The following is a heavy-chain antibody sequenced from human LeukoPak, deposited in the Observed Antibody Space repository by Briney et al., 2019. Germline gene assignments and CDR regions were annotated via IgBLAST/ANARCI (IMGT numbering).Heavy chain of an antibody. D-gene: IGHD5-24*01. V-gene: IGHV2-70*11. CDR1: GYSLSTSGMC. J-gene: IGHJ4*02. Sequence: SGPALVKPTQTLTLTCTFSGYSLSTSGMCVSWIRQPPGKALEWLARIDWDDDKYYSTSPKTRLTISKDTSKNQVVLTMTNMDPVDTATYYCARIRDGYSQDFDYWGQGTLVTVSS. CDR2: IDWDDDK. CDR3: ARIRDGYSQDFDY.